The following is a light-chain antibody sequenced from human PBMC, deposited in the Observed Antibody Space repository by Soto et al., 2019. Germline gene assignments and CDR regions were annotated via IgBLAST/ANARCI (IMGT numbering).Light chain of an antibody. Sequence: ILLTQSPSALSLSPGERATLSCRASQSVSSYLAWYQQKPGQAPRLLIYDASNRATGIPARFSGSGSGTDFTLTISSLEPEDFAVYYCQQRSTPLTFGGGTKVDIK. CDR2: DAS. CDR1: QSVSSY. V-gene: IGKV3-11*01. J-gene: IGKJ4*01. CDR3: QQRSTPLT.